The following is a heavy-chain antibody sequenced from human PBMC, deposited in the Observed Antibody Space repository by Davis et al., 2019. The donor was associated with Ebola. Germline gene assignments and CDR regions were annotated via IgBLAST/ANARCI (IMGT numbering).Heavy chain of an antibody. Sequence: GGSLRLSCAASGFTFSNYEINWVRQAPGKGLEWISYISSSGDSKYYADSVKGRFTISRDNAKNSLYLQMNSLRAEDTAIYYCARLWFGELDGFNYWGQGTLVTVSS. V-gene: IGHV3-48*03. D-gene: IGHD3-10*01. CDR1: GFTFSNYE. CDR2: ISSSGDSK. CDR3: ARLWFGELDGFNY. J-gene: IGHJ4*02.